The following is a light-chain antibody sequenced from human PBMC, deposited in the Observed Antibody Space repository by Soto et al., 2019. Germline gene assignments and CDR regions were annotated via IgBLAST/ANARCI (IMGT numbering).Light chain of an antibody. J-gene: IGKJ5*01. V-gene: IGKV3-15*01. CDR2: GAS. CDR1: ESVSSN. CDR3: QQYNNWPPSII. Sequence: MMTQSPATLSVSPGERATLSCRASESVSSNLAWYQQRPGQAPRLLIYGASTRATDTPVRFRGSGSGTEFTLTISSLQSVDFAVYYCQQYNNWPPSIIFGQGTRLEV.